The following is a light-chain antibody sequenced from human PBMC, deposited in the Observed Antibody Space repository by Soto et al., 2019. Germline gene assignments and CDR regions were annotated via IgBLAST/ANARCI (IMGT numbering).Light chain of an antibody. Sequence: EIVLTQSPATLSLSPGERATLSCRASQSVKSLLGWYQQRPGQAPRLVIYDASYRATSIPARFSGSGWGTTFKLTNSSLETEDFGVYYCQQRSSWPLTFGGGTKVEI. V-gene: IGKV3-11*01. CDR3: QQRSSWPLT. CDR1: QSVKSL. CDR2: DAS. J-gene: IGKJ4*01.